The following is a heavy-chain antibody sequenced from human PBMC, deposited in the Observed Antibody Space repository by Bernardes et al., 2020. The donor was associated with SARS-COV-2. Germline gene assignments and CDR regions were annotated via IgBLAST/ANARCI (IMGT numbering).Heavy chain of an antibody. Sequence: GGSLRLSCAASGFTFSSSGMHWVRQVPGKGLEWVAVIWFDGNNKYYADSVKGRFTISRDNSKNTLYLQMNSLRAEDTAVYYCAGGASLAVEAGYGMDVWGQGTTVTVSS. D-gene: IGHD3-16*01. CDR1: GFTFSSSG. V-gene: IGHV3-33*08. J-gene: IGHJ6*02. CDR3: AGGASLAVEAGYGMDV. CDR2: IWFDGNNK.